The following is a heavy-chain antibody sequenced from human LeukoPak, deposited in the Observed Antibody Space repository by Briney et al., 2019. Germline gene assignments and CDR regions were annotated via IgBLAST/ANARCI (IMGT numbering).Heavy chain of an antibody. Sequence: GASVKVSCKASGYTFTGYYMHWVRQAPGQGLEWMGWINPNSGGTNYAQKFQGRVTMTRDTSISTAYMELSRLRSDDTAVYYCARDALSYYYDSSGYGNWFDPWGQGTLVTVSS. V-gene: IGHV1-2*02. CDR2: INPNSGGT. J-gene: IGHJ5*02. CDR3: ARDALSYYYDSSGYGNWFDP. CDR1: GYTFTGYY. D-gene: IGHD3-22*01.